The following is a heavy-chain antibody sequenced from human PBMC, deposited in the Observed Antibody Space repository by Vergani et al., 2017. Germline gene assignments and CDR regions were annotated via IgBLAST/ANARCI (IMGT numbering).Heavy chain of an antibody. Sequence: EVQLLESGGGLVQPGGSLRLSCAASGFTFSSYAMSWVRQAPGKGLKWVSGISGSGGGTYYVDSVKGRFTISRDNSKNTLYLQMNSLRAEDTAVYYCAKDLNYIVRGYNSLGYFDYWGQGTLVTVSS. J-gene: IGHJ4*02. V-gene: IGHV3-23*01. CDR1: GFTFSSYA. CDR2: ISGSGGGT. D-gene: IGHD1-1*01. CDR3: AKDLNYIVRGYNSLGYFDY.